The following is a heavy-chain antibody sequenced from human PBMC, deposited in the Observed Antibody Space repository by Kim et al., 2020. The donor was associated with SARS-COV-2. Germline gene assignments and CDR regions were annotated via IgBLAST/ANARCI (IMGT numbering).Heavy chain of an antibody. Sequence: RFTISRDNSKNTLYLQMNSLRAEDTAVYYCAREYSGYDPIRIYYYYGMDVWGQGTTVTVSS. D-gene: IGHD5-12*01. CDR3: AREYSGYDPIRIYYYYGMDV. V-gene: IGHV3-30*01. J-gene: IGHJ6*02.